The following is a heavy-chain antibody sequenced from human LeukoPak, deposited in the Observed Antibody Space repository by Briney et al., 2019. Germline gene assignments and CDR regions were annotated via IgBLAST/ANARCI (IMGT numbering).Heavy chain of an antibody. CDR1: GFTFSSYA. J-gene: IGHJ6*02. Sequence: GGSLRLSCAASGFTFSSYAMSWVRQAPGKGLEWVSAISGSGGSTYYADSVKGRFTISRDNSKNTLYPQMNSLRAEDTAVYYCAKSLSRLYYYYGMDVWGQGTTVTVSS. CDR2: ISGSGGST. CDR3: AKSLSRLYYYYGMDV. V-gene: IGHV3-23*01. D-gene: IGHD2/OR15-2a*01.